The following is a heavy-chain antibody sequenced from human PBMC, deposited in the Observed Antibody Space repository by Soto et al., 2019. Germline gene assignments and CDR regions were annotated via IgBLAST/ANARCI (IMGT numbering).Heavy chain of an antibody. J-gene: IGHJ5*02. Sequence: GASVKVSCKASGYTFTGYYMHWVRQAPGQGLEWMGWINPNSGGTNYAQKFQGWVTMTRDTSISTAYMELSRLRSDDTAVYYCARTSNFQLPRGWFDPWGQGTLVTVS. V-gene: IGHV1-2*04. CDR2: INPNSGGT. CDR3: ARTSNFQLPRGWFDP. CDR1: GYTFTGYY. D-gene: IGHD2-2*01.